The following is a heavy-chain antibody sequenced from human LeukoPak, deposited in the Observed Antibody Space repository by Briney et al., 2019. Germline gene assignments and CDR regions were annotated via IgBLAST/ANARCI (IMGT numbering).Heavy chain of an antibody. CDR3: ARTAAGIYYYGMDV. V-gene: IGHV3-7*01. J-gene: IGHJ6*01. CDR2: IKQDGSEK. D-gene: IGHD6-13*01. CDR1: GFTFSSYW. Sequence: PGGSLRLSCAASGFTFSSYWMSWVRQAPGKGLEWVGNIKQDGSEKYYVESVKGLFTISRVNAKNSLYLQMTSLRADDTAVYCCARTAAGIYYYGMDVWGQGTTVSVSS.